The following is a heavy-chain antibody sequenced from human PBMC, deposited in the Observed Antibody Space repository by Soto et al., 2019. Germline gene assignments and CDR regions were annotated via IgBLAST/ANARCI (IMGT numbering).Heavy chain of an antibody. Sequence: QVQLVQSGAEVKKPGSSVKVSCKASGGTFSSYAISWVRQAPEQGLEWMGGIIPIFGTANYAQKFQGRVTITADKSTSTAYMELSSLRSEDTAVYYCARFDVYSSSWYGAFDIWGQGTMVTVSS. V-gene: IGHV1-69*06. CDR1: GGTFSSYA. CDR2: IIPIFGTA. D-gene: IGHD6-13*01. CDR3: ARFDVYSSSWYGAFDI. J-gene: IGHJ3*02.